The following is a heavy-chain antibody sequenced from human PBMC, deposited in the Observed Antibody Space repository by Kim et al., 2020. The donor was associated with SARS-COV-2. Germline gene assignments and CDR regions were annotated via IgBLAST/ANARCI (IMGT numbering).Heavy chain of an antibody. D-gene: IGHD6-13*01. CDR3: ARDIGVAAAGTGGAFDI. CDR2: ISYDGSNK. Sequence: GGSLRLSCAASGFTFSSYAMHWVRQAPGKGLEWVAVISYDGSNKYYADSVKGRFTISRDNSKNTLYLQMNSLRAEDTAVYYCARDIGVAAAGTGGAFDIWGQGTMVTVSS. CDR1: GFTFSSYA. V-gene: IGHV3-30-3*01. J-gene: IGHJ3*02.